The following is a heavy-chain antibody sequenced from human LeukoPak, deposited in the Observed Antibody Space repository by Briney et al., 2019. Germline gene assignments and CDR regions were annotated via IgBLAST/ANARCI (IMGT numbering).Heavy chain of an antibody. CDR3: ARADTAMVTIDY. D-gene: IGHD5-18*01. J-gene: IGHJ4*02. Sequence: SETLSLTCAVYGGSFSGYYWSWIRQPPGKGLEWIGEINHSGSTNYNPSLKSRVTISVDTSKNQFSLKLSSVIAADTAVYYCARADTAMVTIDYWGQGTLVTVSS. V-gene: IGHV4-34*01. CDR2: INHSGST. CDR1: GGSFSGYY.